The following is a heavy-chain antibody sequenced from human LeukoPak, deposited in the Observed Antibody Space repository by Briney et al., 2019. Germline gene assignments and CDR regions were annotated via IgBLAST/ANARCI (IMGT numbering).Heavy chain of an antibody. CDR1: GGSFSGYY. CDR3: ARDIYGSGYGYFDQ. V-gene: IGHV4-34*01. D-gene: IGHD3-10*01. CDR2: INHSGST. Sequence: SETLSLTCAVYGGSFSGYYWSWIRQPPGKGLEWIGEINHSGSTNYNPSLKSRVTISVDTSKNQFSLKLSSVTAADTAIYYCARDIYGSGYGYFDQWGQGALVTVSS. J-gene: IGHJ4*02.